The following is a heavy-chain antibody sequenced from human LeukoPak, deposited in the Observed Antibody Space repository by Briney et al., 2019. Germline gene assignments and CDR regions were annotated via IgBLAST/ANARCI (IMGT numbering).Heavy chain of an antibody. CDR3: AKDLSSNLDY. D-gene: IGHD4-11*01. Sequence: GGSLRLSCVASGFTIGTYTLNWVRQAPGKGLEWVSSIRSSGTFIYYTDSLKGRFTISRDNAKNSLYLQMNSLRTEDTAVYYCAKDLSSNLDYWGQGTLVTVSS. V-gene: IGHV3-21*01. CDR2: IRSSGTFI. CDR1: GFTIGTYT. J-gene: IGHJ4*02.